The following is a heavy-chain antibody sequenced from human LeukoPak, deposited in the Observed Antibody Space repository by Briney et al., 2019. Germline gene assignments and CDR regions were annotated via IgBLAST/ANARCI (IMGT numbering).Heavy chain of an antibody. J-gene: IGHJ5*02. D-gene: IGHD3-10*01. CDR3: ARGGYYGSGNDFRFDP. V-gene: IGHV4-38-2*02. CDR2: IYYSGTT. CDR1: GYSISSGYF. Sequence: SETLSLTCTVSGYSISSGYFWGWIRQPPGKGLEWIGSIYYSGTTYYNPSLKSRVTISVDTSKSQFSLKLSSVTAADTAIYYCARGGYYGSGNDFRFDPWGQGTLVTVSS.